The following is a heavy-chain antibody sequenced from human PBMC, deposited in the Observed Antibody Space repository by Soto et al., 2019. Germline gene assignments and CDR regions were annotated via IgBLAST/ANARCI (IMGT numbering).Heavy chain of an antibody. CDR3: ARTGTVDP. J-gene: IGHJ5*02. CDR2: TGDKAYSYTT. Sequence: VQLVESGGGLVQPGGSLRLSCAASGFSLRDHYMDWVRQAPGKGLEWVGRTGDKAYSYTTLYAASVKGRFTISRDDSKNSLYLQMNSLKIEDTAVYYCARTGTVDPWGQGTLVTVSS. V-gene: IGHV3-72*01. CDR1: GFSLRDHY. D-gene: IGHD1-7*01.